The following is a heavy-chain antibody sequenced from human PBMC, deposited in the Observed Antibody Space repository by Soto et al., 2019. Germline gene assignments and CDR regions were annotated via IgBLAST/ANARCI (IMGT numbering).Heavy chain of an antibody. CDR3: ARSPSTRDTIFGVVINSYYYYMDV. V-gene: IGHV3-7*01. D-gene: IGHD3-3*01. CDR1: GFTFSSYW. J-gene: IGHJ6*03. CDR2: IKQDGSEK. Sequence: PGGSLRLSCAASGFTFSSYWMSWVRRAPGKGLEWVANIKQDGSEKYYVDSVKGRFTISRDNAKNSLYLQMNSLRAEDTAVYYCARSPSTRDTIFGVVINSYYYYMDVWGKGTMVTVSS.